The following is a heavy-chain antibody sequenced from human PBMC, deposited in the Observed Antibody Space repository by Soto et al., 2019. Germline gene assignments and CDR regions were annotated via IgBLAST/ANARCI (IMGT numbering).Heavy chain of an antibody. Sequence: QVQLVQSGAEVKKPGAAVEVSCKASGYTFTSHYVHWVRQAPGQGLEWMGLINANSGTTSYAQKFQGRVTMTRDTSTSTGYMELSSLRFEDTAVYYCARDRNLETSAWARDYWGQGTLVTVSS. CDR1: GYTFTSHY. J-gene: IGHJ4*02. CDR2: INANSGTT. D-gene: IGHD6-19*01. CDR3: ARDRNLETSAWARDY. V-gene: IGHV1-46*03.